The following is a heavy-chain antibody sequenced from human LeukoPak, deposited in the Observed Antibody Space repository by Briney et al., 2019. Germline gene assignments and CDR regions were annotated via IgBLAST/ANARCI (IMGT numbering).Heavy chain of an antibody. D-gene: IGHD6-19*01. V-gene: IGHV3-21*01. J-gene: IGHJ6*04. CDR1: GFTFSSYS. CDR2: ISSSSSYI. CDR3: ARDHIGVGGWESMDI. Sequence: GGSLRLSCAASGFTFSSYSMNWVRQAPGKGLEWVSSISSSSSYIYYADSVKGRFTISRDNAKNSLYLQMNSLRAEDTAVYYCARDHIGVGGWESMDIWGKGTTVTVSS.